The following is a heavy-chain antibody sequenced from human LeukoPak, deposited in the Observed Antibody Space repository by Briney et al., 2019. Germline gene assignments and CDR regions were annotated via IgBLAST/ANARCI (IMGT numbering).Heavy chain of an antibody. J-gene: IGHJ4*02. CDR2: INPNNGGT. Sequence: ASVKVSFKASGYTFISYGITWVRQAPGQGLEWMGWINPNNGGTISAQNFRGRVTLTRDTAISTAYMELSGLTSDDTAVYYCARGYCRGGDCYEFDYWGQGTLVTVSS. CDR1: GYTFISYG. CDR3: ARGYCRGGDCYEFDY. D-gene: IGHD2-15*01. V-gene: IGHV1-2*02.